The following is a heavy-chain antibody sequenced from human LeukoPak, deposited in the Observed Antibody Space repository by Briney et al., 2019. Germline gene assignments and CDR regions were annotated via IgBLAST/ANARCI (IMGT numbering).Heavy chain of an antibody. J-gene: IGHJ4*02. D-gene: IGHD5-24*01. V-gene: IGHV3-30*04. CDR2: ISYDGSTK. CDR3: ARGFTREER. Sequence: GGSLRLSCAASGFTFSSSAMQWVRQAPDKGLEWVAVISYDGSTKYSADSVRGRFTISRDNSKNTLYLQMNSLRPEDTAVYFCARGFTREERWGQGTLVTVSS. CDR1: GFTFSSSA.